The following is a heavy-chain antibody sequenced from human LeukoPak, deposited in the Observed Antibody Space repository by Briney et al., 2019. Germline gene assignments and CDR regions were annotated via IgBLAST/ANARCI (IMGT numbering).Heavy chain of an antibody. CDR1: AFTFSSYA. D-gene: IGHD6-19*01. V-gene: IGHV3-30*04. Sequence: GGSLRLSCAASAFTFSSYAMHWVRQAPGKGLEWVAVISYDGSNEYYADSVKGRFTISRDNSKNTLYLQMNSLRPEDTAVYYCVGSSGWWGFDYWGQGTLVTVSS. CDR2: ISYDGSNE. CDR3: VGSSGWWGFDY. J-gene: IGHJ4*02.